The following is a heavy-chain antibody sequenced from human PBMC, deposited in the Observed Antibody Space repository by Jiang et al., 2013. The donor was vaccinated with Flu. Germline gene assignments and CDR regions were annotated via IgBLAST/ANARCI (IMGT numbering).Heavy chain of an antibody. Sequence: SIYYSGSTYYNPSLKSRVTISVDTSKNQFSLKLSSVTAADTAVYYCARQRITIFGVVKHWFDPWGQGTLVTVSS. D-gene: IGHD3-3*01. CDR2: IYYSGST. J-gene: IGHJ5*02. V-gene: IGHV4-39*01. CDR3: ARQRITIFGVVKHWFDP.